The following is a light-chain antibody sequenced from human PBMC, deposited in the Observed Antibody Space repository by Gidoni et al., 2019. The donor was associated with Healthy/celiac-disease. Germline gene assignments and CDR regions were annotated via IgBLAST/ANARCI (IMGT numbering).Light chain of an antibody. CDR2: DNN. V-gene: IGLV1-51*01. J-gene: IGLJ3*02. CDR1: SSNIGNNY. CDR3: GTWDSSLSAGR. Sequence: QSVLTQPPSVSAAPGQKVTISCSGTSSNIGNNYVSWYQQLPGTAPKLLIYDNNKRPAGMPDRFSGSKSGTSATLGITGLQTGDEADYYCGTWDSSLSAGRFGGGTKLTVL.